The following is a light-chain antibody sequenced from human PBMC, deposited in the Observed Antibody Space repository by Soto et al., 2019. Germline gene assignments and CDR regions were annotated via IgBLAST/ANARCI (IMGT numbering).Light chain of an antibody. V-gene: IGKV3-20*01. CDR2: GAS. J-gene: IGKJ2*01. Sequence: IVLTQSPGTLSLSPGERATLSCRASQSVTTQLAWYQQKPGQAPRRLIYGASSRATGIPDRFSGSGSGTDFTLTISRLEPEDFAVYYCHQYDDGPYTFGQGTKVDIK. CDR3: HQYDDGPYT. CDR1: QSVTTQ.